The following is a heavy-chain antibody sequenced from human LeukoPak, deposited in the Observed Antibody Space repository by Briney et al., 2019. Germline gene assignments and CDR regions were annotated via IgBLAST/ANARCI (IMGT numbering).Heavy chain of an antibody. V-gene: IGHV3-30*04. J-gene: IGHJ6*03. CDR1: GFTFSSYA. CDR2: ISYDGSNK. Sequence: GGSLRLSCAASGFTFSSYAMHWVRQAPGKRLEWVAVISYDGSNKYYADYVKGRFTISRDNSKNTLYLQMNSLRAEDTAVYYCARAYTAMVTYYYYYYMDVWGKGTTVTVSS. CDR3: ARAYTAMVTYYYYYYMDV. D-gene: IGHD5-18*01.